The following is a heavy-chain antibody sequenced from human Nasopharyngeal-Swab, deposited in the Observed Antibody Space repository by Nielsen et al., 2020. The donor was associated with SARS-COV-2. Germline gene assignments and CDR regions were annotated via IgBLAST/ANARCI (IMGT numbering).Heavy chain of an antibody. J-gene: IGHJ6*02. CDR3: ARDLWRRAARDYYYYGMDV. Sequence: SVKVSCKASGGTFSSYAISWGRQAPGQGLEWRGGIIPIFGTANYAQKFQGRVTITADESTSTAYMELSSLRSEDTAVYYCARDLWRRAARDYYYYGMDVWGQGTTVTVSS. V-gene: IGHV1-69*13. D-gene: IGHD3-3*01. CDR1: GGTFSSYA. CDR2: IIPIFGTA.